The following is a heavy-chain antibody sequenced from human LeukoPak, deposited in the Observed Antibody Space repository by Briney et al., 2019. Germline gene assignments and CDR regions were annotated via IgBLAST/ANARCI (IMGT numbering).Heavy chain of an antibody. J-gene: IGHJ3*02. CDR1: GGSIISYY. CDR3: ARGALGHGFDI. Sequence: SETLSLTCTLSGGSIISYYSSCIRPPPGNGLEWIGYIYYSGSTNYNPSVKSRVTISVDMSKNNLSLKMSSVNDADTAVYYCARGALGHGFDIWGQGTMVTVSS. V-gene: IGHV4-59*01. CDR2: IYYSGST. D-gene: IGHD6-6*01.